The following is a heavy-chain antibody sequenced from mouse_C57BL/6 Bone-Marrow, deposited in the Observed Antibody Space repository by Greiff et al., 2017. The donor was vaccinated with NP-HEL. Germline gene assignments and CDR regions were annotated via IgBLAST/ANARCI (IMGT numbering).Heavy chain of an antibody. D-gene: IGHD1-1*01. V-gene: IGHV3-6*01. CDR2: ISYDGSN. CDR1: GYSITSGYY. J-gene: IGHJ4*01. Sequence: EVQLVESGPGLVKPSQSLSLTCSVTGYSITSGYYWNWIRQFPGNKLEWMGYISYDGSNNYNPSLKNRISITRDTSKNQFFLKLNSVTTEDTATYYCARGDYGSSNAMDYWGQGTSVTVSS. CDR3: ARGDYGSSNAMDY.